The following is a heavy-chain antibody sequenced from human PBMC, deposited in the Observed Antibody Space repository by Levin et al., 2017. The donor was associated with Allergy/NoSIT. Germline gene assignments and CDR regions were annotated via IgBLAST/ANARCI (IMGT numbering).Heavy chain of an antibody. CDR2: ISTSSNYI. CDR1: GFTFSSYS. CDR3: ARLAGSYAFDI. D-gene: IGHD6-19*01. V-gene: IGHV3-21*01. Sequence: PGGSLRLSCAASGFTFSSYSMNWVRQAPGKGLEWVSSISTSSNYIYYADSVKGRFTISRDNAKNSLYLQMNSLRAEDTAVYYCARLAGSYAFDIWGQGTKVTVSS. J-gene: IGHJ3*02.